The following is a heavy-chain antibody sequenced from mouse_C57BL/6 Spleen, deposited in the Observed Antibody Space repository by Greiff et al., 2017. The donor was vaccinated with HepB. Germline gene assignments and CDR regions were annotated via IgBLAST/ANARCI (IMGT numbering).Heavy chain of an antibody. D-gene: IGHD6-5*01. Sequence: VQGVESGAELAKPGASVKLSCKASGYTFTSYWMHWVKQRPGQGLEWIGYINPSSGYTKYNQKFKDKATLTADKSSSTAYMQLSSLTYEDSAVYYCARSYPGDYFDYWGQGTTLTVSS. V-gene: IGHV1-7*01. CDR2: INPSSGYT. CDR3: ARSYPGDYFDY. CDR1: GYTFTSYW. J-gene: IGHJ2*01.